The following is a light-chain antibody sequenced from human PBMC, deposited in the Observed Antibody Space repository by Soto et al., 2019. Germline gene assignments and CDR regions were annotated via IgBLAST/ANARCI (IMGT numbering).Light chain of an antibody. J-gene: IGKJ5*01. CDR3: PERPCWPIS. V-gene: IGKV3-11*01. Sequence: VVTQSLATLSLTPDERATLSCRASESVRDELGWYQQKPGQAPRLLIFDSSNRATGIPARFSGSGYGTDFTLSISSLQPEDVVVYYSPERPCWPISFGQGASLEN. CDR2: DSS. CDR1: ESVRDE.